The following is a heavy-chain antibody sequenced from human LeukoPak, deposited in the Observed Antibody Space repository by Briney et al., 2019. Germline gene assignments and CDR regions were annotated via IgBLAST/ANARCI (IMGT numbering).Heavy chain of an antibody. V-gene: IGHV3-74*01. CDR1: GFTFSSYW. Sequence: PGGSLRLSCAASGFTFSSYWMHWVRQAPGKGLVWVSRINSDGSSTSYADSVKGRFTISRDNAKNTLYLQMNSLRAEDTAVYYCARDRPAKYYDIPLDYWGQGTLVTVSS. D-gene: IGHD3-9*01. J-gene: IGHJ4*02. CDR2: INSDGSST. CDR3: ARDRPAKYYDIPLDY.